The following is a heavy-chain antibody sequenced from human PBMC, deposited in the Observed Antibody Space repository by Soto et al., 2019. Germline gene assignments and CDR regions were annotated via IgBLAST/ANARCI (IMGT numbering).Heavy chain of an antibody. CDR3: ARVYCSGGSCHEYFQH. J-gene: IGHJ1*01. CDR2: INPSGGST. V-gene: IGHV1-46*03. CDR1: GYTFTSYY. Sequence: ASVKVSCKASGYTFTSYYMHWVRQAPGQGLEWMGIINPSGGSTSYAQKFQGRVTMTRDTSTSTVYMELSSLRSEDTAVYYCARVYCSGGSCHEYFQHWGQGTLVTVSS. D-gene: IGHD2-15*01.